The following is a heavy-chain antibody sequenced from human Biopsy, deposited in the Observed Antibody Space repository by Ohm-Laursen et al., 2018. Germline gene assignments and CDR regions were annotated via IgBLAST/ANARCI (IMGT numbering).Heavy chain of an antibody. V-gene: IGHV4-59*02. Sequence: SDTLSLTCTVSGDSVTKYYWSWIRQPPGKGLEWIGHIYYSVMTNYNPSLQSRVSISVDTSRNQVSLTLSSVTAADTAVYYRARDSGILNYGNFKYYHYYGMDVWGQGTKATVSS. CDR1: GDSVTKYY. CDR3: ARDSGILNYGNFKYYHYYGMDV. CDR2: IYYSVMT. D-gene: IGHD4-11*01. J-gene: IGHJ6*02.